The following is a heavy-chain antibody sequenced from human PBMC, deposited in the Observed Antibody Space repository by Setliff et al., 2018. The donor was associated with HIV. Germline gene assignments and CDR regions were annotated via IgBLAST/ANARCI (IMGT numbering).Heavy chain of an antibody. CDR2: ISAYNGNT. V-gene: IGHV1-18*01. Sequence: GASVKVSCKASGYTFTSYGISWVRQAPGQGLEWMGWISAYNGNTNYAQKLQGRVTMTTDTSTSTAYMELRSLRSDDTGIYFCSRSGVPPYYYYGMDFWGQGTTVTVSS. J-gene: IGHJ6*02. D-gene: IGHD3-10*01. CDR3: SRSGVPPYYYYGMDF. CDR1: GYTFTSYG.